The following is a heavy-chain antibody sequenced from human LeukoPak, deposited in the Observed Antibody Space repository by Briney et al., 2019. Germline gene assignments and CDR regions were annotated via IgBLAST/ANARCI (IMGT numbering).Heavy chain of an antibody. CDR1: GFTFSDYY. V-gene: IGHV3-11*06. CDR3: ARVTLYGESALDY. J-gene: IGHJ4*02. CDR2: ISGSSSFT. Sequence: GGSLRLSCAASGFTFSDYYMSWVRQAPGKGLEWVSYISGSSSFTIYADSVKGRFTISRDNAKNSLYLQMNSLRAEDTAVYYCARVTLYGESALDYWGQGTLVTVSS. D-gene: IGHD4-17*01.